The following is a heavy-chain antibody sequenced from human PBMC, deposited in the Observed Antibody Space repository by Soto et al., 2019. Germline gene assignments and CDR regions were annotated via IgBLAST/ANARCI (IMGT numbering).Heavy chain of an antibody. CDR3: ARGVIAGVDY. CDR2: RQPSTGRT. V-gene: IGHV1-8*01. J-gene: IGHJ4*01. Sequence: QVQLVQSGAEVREPGASVKVSCKSSGYSFTSIEINWVRQTAGQGLEWRGWRQPSTGRTGYAHKFQGRVTITRDTSINTAYLELTNLTSDDTAFYYCARGVIAGVDYWGQSTLVTVSS. D-gene: IGHD3-16*01. CDR1: GYSFTSIE.